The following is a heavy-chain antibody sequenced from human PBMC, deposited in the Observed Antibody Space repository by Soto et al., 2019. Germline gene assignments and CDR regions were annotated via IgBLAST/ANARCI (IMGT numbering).Heavy chain of an antibody. J-gene: IGHJ6*02. CDR3: ARRTGVTGNDMDV. CDR1: GGSISSSSYY. V-gene: IGHV4-39*01. Sequence: SETLSLTCIVSGGSISSSSYYWGWIRQPPGKGLEWIGSIYYSGSTYYNPSLKSRVSIPVDTSKNQFSLKLSSVTAADTAVYYCARRTGVTGNDMDVCGQGPRVTVYS. D-gene: IGHD2-21*02. CDR2: IYYSGST.